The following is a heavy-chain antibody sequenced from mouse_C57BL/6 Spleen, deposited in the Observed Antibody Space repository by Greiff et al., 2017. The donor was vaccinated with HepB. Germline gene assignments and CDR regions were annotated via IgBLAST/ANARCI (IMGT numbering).Heavy chain of an antibody. CDR3: ARGLLFDY. V-gene: IGHV1-61*01. J-gene: IGHJ2*01. Sequence: QVQLQQPGAELVRPGSSVKLSCKASGYTFTSYWMDWVKQRPGQGLEWIGNIYPSDSETHYNQKFKDKATLTVDKSSSTAYMKLSSLTSEDSAVYYCARGLLFDYWGQGTTLTVSS. CDR1: GYTFTSYW. CDR2: IYPSDSET. D-gene: IGHD2-1*01.